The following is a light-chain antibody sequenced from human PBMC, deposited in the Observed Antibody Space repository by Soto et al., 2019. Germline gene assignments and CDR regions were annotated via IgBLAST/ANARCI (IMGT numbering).Light chain of an antibody. CDR1: QSISTY. CDR2: VAS. CDR3: QQSYST. Sequence: DIQMTQSPSSLSASVGDSFTITCRASQSISTYLNWYQQKPGKAPNLLIYVASTLQSGVPSRFSGSGSGTEFTLTIGSLQPEDFATYYCQQSYSTFGQGTRLEIK. V-gene: IGKV1-39*01. J-gene: IGKJ5*01.